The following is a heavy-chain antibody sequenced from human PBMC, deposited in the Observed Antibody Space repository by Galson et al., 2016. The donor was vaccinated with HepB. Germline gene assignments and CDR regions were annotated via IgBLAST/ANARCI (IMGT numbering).Heavy chain of an antibody. CDR2: IQNSGGNT. CDR1: GFRFRDYG. J-gene: IGHJ4*02. V-gene: IGHV3-23*05. D-gene: IGHD1/OR15-1a*01. Sequence: SLRLSCAASGFRFRDYGLSWVRQAPGKGLEWVSSIQNSGGNTHYEDSVKGRVTIPTDNSRNILDLQMNSLRADDPAVYYCASQLWNTAYWGQGTPVSVSS. CDR3: ASQLWNTAY.